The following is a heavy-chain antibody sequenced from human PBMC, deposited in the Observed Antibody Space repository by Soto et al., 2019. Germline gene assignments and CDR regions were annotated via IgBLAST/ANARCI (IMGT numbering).Heavy chain of an antibody. V-gene: IGHV1-69*12. CDR2: IIPIFGTA. D-gene: IGHD1-26*01. J-gene: IGHJ6*02. CDR3: AEKLAESGSHSYYGMDV. CDR1: GGTFGSYA. Sequence: QVQLVQSGAGVKKPGSSGKVSCRASGGTFGSYAITWVRQALGQGFGGLGGIIPIFGTANYAQKFQGRGTITADESTSTAYMELSSLRSEDTAVYYCAEKLAESGSHSYYGMDVWGQGTTVTVSS.